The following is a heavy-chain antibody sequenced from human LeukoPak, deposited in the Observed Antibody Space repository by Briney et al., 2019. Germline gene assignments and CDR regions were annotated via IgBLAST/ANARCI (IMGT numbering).Heavy chain of an antibody. D-gene: IGHD1-26*01. CDR3: ARNQRVGATTPLDY. Sequence: PGGSLRLSCAASGFTFSSYGMHWVRQAPGKGLEWVAVISYDGSNKYYADSVKGRFTISRDNSKNTLYLQMNSLRAEDTAVYYCARNQRVGATTPLDYWGQGTLVTVSS. CDR2: ISYDGSNK. J-gene: IGHJ4*02. CDR1: GFTFSSYG. V-gene: IGHV3-30*03.